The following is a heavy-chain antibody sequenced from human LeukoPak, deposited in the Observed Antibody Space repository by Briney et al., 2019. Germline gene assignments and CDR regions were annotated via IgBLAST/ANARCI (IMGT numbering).Heavy chain of an antibody. CDR3: ARAAVAARWFDP. J-gene: IGHJ5*02. V-gene: IGHV4-4*02. Sequence: PSETLSLTCAVSGGSISSSNWWSWVRQPPGKGLEWIGEIYHSGSTNYNPSLKSRVTISVDKSKNQFPLKLSSVAAADTAVYYCARAAVAARWFDPWGQGTLVTVSS. D-gene: IGHD6-19*01. CDR2: IYHSGST. CDR1: GGSISSSNW.